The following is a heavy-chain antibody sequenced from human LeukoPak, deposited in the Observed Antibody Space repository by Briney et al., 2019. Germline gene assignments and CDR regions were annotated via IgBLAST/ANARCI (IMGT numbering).Heavy chain of an antibody. CDR1: GYTFTRYY. CDR2: INPSGGST. D-gene: IGHD3-16*01. V-gene: IGHV1-46*01. CDR3: AREGLGELTLDY. J-gene: IGHJ4*02. Sequence: ASVKVSCKASGYTFTRYYMHWVRQAAGQGLEWMGIINPSGGSTSYAQKFQGRVTMTRDTSTSTAYMELRSLRSGDTAVYYCAREGLGELTLDYWGQGTLVTVSS.